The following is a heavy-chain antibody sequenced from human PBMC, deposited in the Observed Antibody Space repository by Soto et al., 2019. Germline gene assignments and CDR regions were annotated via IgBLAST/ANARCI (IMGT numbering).Heavy chain of an antibody. Sequence: EVQLVESGGGFIQPGGSLRLSCAASGFTVSSNYMTWVRQAPGKGLEWVSVIYSGGSTYYADSVKGRFTISRDNSKNTXYXKMNSLRAEDTAVYYCARDFVVIAAAGSFYYYGMDVWGQGTTVTVSS. CDR2: IYSGGST. J-gene: IGHJ6*02. D-gene: IGHD6-13*01. CDR3: ARDFVVIAAAGSFYYYGMDV. V-gene: IGHV3-53*01. CDR1: GFTVSSNY.